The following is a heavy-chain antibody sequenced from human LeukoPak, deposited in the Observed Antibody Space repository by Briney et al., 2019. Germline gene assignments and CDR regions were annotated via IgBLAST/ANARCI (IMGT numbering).Heavy chain of an antibody. D-gene: IGHD4-11*01. V-gene: IGHV3-72*01. CDR1: GFIFSDHY. CDR2: SRNKAKSYTT. J-gene: IGHJ4*02. Sequence: GGSLRLSCAASGFIFSDHYMDWVRQAPGKGPEWVGRSRNKAKSYTTEYAASVKGRFTISREDSKNSLYLQMNSLKTKDTAVYYCARVTTIFDYYYDYWGQGTLVTVSS. CDR3: ARVTTIFDYYYDY.